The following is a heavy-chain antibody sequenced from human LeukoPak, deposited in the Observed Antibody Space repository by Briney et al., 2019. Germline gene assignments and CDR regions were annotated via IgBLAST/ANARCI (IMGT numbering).Heavy chain of an antibody. CDR1: GYTFTSYG. V-gene: IGHV1-18*01. CDR3: ARGVTTGAYDI. J-gene: IGHJ3*02. Sequence: ASVKVSCKAPGYTFTSYGISWVRQAPGQGLEWMGWISAYNGNTNYAQRIQGRVTMTTDTSTSTANMELRSLRSDDTAVYYCARGVTTGAYDIWGQGTMVTVSS. CDR2: ISAYNGNT. D-gene: IGHD4-17*01.